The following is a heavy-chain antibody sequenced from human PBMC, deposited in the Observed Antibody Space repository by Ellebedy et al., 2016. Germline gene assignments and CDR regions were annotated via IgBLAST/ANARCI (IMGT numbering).Heavy chain of an antibody. J-gene: IGHJ3*02. CDR3: ARDRIYDSSGYYYRDAFDI. CDR1: GFSFSSYN. V-gene: IGHV3-66*01. Sequence: GGSLRLSCAASGFSFSSYNMNWVRQAPGKGLEWVSVFYSGDSTYYADSVKGRFTGSRDNSKNTLYLQMNSLRAEDTAVYYCARDRIYDSSGYYYRDAFDIWGQGTMVTVSS. CDR2: FYSGDST. D-gene: IGHD3-22*01.